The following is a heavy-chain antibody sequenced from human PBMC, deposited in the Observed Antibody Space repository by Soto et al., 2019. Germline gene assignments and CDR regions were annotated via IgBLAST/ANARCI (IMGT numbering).Heavy chain of an antibody. CDR3: ARLAEAEGHKSGVDV. CDR2: IYPGDSDT. Sequence: PGESLKISCKGSGYSFPSYWIGWVRQMPGKGLEWMGTIYPGDSDTRYSPSFQGQVTISADKSISTAYLQWNSLKASDTAMYYCARLAEAEGHKSGVDVWGQGTTVTVSS. CDR1: GYSFPSYW. J-gene: IGHJ6*02. V-gene: IGHV5-51*01.